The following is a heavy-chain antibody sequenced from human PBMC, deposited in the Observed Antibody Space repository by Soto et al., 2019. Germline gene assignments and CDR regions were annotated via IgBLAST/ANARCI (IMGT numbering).Heavy chain of an antibody. CDR3: ARAHLPTSGQVEYSSSLLFDY. J-gene: IGHJ4*02. V-gene: IGHV1-2*04. CDR1: GYTFTGYY. CDR2: INPNSGGT. D-gene: IGHD6-6*01. Sequence: ASVKVSCKASGYTFTGYYMHWVRQAPGQGLEWMGWINPNSGGTNYAQKFQGWVTMTRDTSISTAYMELSRLRSDDTAVYYCARAHLPTSGQVEYSSSLLFDYWGQGTLVTVSS.